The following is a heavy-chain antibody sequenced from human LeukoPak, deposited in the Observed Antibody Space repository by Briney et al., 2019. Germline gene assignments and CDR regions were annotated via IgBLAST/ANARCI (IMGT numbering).Heavy chain of an antibody. V-gene: IGHV4-34*01. CDR3: ARGLGDGYNSFDY. Sequence: TSETLSLTCAVYGGSFSGYYWSWIRQPPGKGLEWIGEINHSGSTNYNPSLKSRVTISVDTSKNQFSLKLSSVTAADTAVYYCARGLGDGYNSFDYWGQGTLVTVSS. D-gene: IGHD5-24*01. CDR2: INHSGST. CDR1: GGSFSGYY. J-gene: IGHJ4*02.